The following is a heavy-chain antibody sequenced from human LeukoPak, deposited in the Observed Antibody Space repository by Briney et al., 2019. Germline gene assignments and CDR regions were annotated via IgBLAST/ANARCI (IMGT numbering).Heavy chain of an antibody. CDR2: ISYDGSVE. V-gene: IGHV3-30*04. Sequence: GGSLRLSCAASGFTFSNYAMLWVRQAPGKGLEWVALISYDGSVEKNAASVKGRFTISRDNSKNTLYLQMNSLRTEDTAVYYCARALGSSWDSSLDSWGQGTLVPVSS. D-gene: IGHD6-13*01. J-gene: IGHJ4*02. CDR3: ARALGSSWDSSLDS. CDR1: GFTFSNYA.